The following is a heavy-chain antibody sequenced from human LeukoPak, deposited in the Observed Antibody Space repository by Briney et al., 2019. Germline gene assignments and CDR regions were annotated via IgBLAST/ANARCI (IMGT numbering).Heavy chain of an antibody. CDR1: GFIFSSYE. CDR3: AKSASGYYLFDY. V-gene: IGHV3-48*03. CDR2: ISSSGSTI. D-gene: IGHD2/OR15-2a*01. Sequence: SGGSLRLSCAASGFIFSSYEMNWVRQAPGKGLEWVSYISSSGSTIYYADSVKGRFTISRDNSKNTLFLQMNSLRAEDTAVYYCAKSASGYYLFDYWGQGTLVTVSS. J-gene: IGHJ4*02.